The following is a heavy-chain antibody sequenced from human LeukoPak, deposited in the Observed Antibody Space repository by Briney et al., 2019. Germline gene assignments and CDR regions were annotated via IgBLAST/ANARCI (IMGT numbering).Heavy chain of an antibody. D-gene: IGHD5-18*01. CDR3: STRRGYSYGSPHS. CDR1: GFIFSNAW. CDR2: IKSKTDGGTT. V-gene: IGHV3-15*01. Sequence: GGSLRLSCAASGFIFSNAWMSWVRQAPGKGLEGVGRIKSKTDGGTTDYAAPVKGRFTISRDDSKNTLYLQMNSLKTEDTAVYYCSTRRGYSYGSPHSWGQGTLVTVSS. J-gene: IGHJ5*02.